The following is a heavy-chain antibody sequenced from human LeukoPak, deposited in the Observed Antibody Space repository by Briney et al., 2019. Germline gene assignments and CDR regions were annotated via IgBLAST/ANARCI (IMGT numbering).Heavy chain of an antibody. CDR2: ISYDGSNK. CDR3: ASLRTGYSSGRDAFDI. J-gene: IGHJ3*02. CDR1: GFTFSSYG. Sequence: GGSLRLSCAASGFTFSSYGMHWVRQAPGKGLEWVPVISYDGSNKYYADSVKGRFTISRDNSKNTLYLQMNSLRAEDTAVYYCASLRTGYSSGRDAFDIWGQGTMVTVSS. D-gene: IGHD6-19*01. V-gene: IGHV3-30*03.